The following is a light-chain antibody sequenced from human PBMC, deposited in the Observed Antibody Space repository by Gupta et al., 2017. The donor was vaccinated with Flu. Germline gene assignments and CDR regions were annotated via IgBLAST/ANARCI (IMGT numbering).Light chain of an antibody. CDR3: QYYGSSQAT. CDR1: QTISGAS. J-gene: IGKJ1*01. Sequence: EIVLTQSPGTMSLSPGDRATLSCRASQTISGASLAWYQQKPGQTPSLLIYRASSRATGIPDRFSGGGSGTDFTLTISRLEPEDFAVYYCQYYGSSQATFGQGTKVEV. CDR2: RAS. V-gene: IGKV3-20*01.